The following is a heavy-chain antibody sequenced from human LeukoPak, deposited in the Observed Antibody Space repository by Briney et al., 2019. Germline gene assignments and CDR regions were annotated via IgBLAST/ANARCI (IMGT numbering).Heavy chain of an antibody. J-gene: IGHJ5*02. CDR1: GFTFGDYA. Sequence: PGGSLRLSCTASGFTFGDYAMSWVRQAPGKGLEWVGFIRSKAYGGTTEYAASVKGRFTISRDDSKSIAYLQMNSLKTEDTAVYYCTRDSGSRVAVAVLNWFDPWGQGTLVTVSS. D-gene: IGHD6-19*01. CDR2: IRSKAYGGTT. V-gene: IGHV3-49*04. CDR3: TRDSGSRVAVAVLNWFDP.